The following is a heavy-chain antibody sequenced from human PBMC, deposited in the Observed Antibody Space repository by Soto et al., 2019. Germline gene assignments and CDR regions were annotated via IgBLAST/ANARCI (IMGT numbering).Heavy chain of an antibody. CDR1: GGTFSSYA. CDR3: ARARGYSYGNFDY. Sequence: SVKVSCKXSGGTFSSYAISWVRQAPGQGLEWMGGIIPIFGTANYAQKFQGRVTITADKSTSTAYMELSSLRSEDTAVYYCARARGYSYGNFDYWGQGTLVTVSS. CDR2: IIPIFGTA. J-gene: IGHJ4*02. V-gene: IGHV1-69*06. D-gene: IGHD5-18*01.